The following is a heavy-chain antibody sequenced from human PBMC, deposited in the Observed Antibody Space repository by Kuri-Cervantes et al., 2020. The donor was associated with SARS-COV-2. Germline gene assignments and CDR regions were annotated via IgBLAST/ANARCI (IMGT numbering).Heavy chain of an antibody. CDR2: INHSGNT. V-gene: IGHV4-34*01. J-gene: IGHJ6*02. D-gene: IGHD3-10*01. Sequence: SETLSLTCAVYGGSFSDYYWSWVRQPPGKGLEWIGEINHSGNTNYDPSLKSRVTISIDASKNQFSLKLSSVTAADTAVYYCARARIYYGSGSGYYYCYGMDVWGQGTTVTVSS. CDR1: GGSFSDYY. CDR3: ARARIYYGSGSGYYYCYGMDV.